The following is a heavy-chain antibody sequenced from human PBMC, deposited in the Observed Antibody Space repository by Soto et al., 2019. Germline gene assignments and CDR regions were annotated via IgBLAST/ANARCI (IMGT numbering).Heavy chain of an antibody. CDR1: GFTFSNYA. Sequence: GGSLRLSCAASGFTFSNYAMNWVRQAPGKGLEWVSSAGGGDDTYYADSVKGRFIISRDNAKSTLSLRLNGLRAEDTAVYYCVKDRMNHNSVWDPFDSWGQGKMVPVSS. J-gene: IGHJ3*02. CDR3: VKDRMNHNSVWDPFDS. V-gene: IGHV3-23*01. D-gene: IGHD1-26*01. CDR2: SAGGGDDT.